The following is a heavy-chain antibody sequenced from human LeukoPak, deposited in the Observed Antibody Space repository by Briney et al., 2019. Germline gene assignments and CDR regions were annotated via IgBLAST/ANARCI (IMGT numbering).Heavy chain of an antibody. D-gene: IGHD3-22*01. CDR1: GFTFGDYA. CDR3: AKGTVAYYYDSSGYLYFVY. J-gene: IGHJ4*02. Sequence: GGSLRLSCTASGFTFGDYAMSWFRQAPGKGLEWVSAISGSGGSTYYADSVKGRFTISRDNSKNTLYLQMNSLRAEDTAVYYCAKGTVAYYYDSSGYLYFVYWGQGTLVTVSS. V-gene: IGHV3-23*01. CDR2: ISGSGGST.